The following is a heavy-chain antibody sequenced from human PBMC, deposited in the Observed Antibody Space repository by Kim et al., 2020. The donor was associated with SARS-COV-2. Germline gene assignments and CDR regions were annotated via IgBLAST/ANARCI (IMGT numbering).Heavy chain of an antibody. J-gene: IGHJ6*02. D-gene: IGHD2-21*01. CDR2: IIPILGIA. CDR1: GGTFSSYA. Sequence: SVKVSCKASGGTFSSYAISWVRQAPGQGLEWMGRIIPILGIANYAQKFQGRVTITADKSTSTAYMELSSLRSEDTAVYYCAPGRGPFVFHYYGMDVWGQGTTVTVSS. V-gene: IGHV1-69*04. CDR3: APGRGPFVFHYYGMDV.